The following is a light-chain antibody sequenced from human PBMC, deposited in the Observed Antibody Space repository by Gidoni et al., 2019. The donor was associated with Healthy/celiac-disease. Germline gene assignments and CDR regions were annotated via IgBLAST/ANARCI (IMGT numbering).Light chain of an antibody. Sequence: DIVMTQSPLPLPVTPGEPASISCRSSQSLLHSNGYSYLDWYLQKPGQSPQLLIYLGSNRASGVPDRFSGSGSGTDFTLKISRVEAEDVGVYYCMQALQTPYTFGQXTKLEIK. J-gene: IGKJ2*01. CDR2: LGS. V-gene: IGKV2-28*01. CDR3: MQALQTPYT. CDR1: QSLLHSNGYSY.